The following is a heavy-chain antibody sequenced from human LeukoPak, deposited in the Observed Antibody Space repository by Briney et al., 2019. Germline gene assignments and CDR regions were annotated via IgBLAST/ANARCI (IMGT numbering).Heavy chain of an antibody. Sequence: GGSLRLSCAASGFTFDDYAMHWVRQAPGKGLEWVSGISWNSGSIGYADSVKGRFTISRDNAKNSLYLQMNSLRAEDTASYYCAKDRAYSSSSDFDYWGQGTLVTVSS. CDR1: GFTFDDYA. D-gene: IGHD6-13*01. CDR2: ISWNSGSI. CDR3: AKDRAYSSSSDFDY. V-gene: IGHV3-9*01. J-gene: IGHJ4*02.